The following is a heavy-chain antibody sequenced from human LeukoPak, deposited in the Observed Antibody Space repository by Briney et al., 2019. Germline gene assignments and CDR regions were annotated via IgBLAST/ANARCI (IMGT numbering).Heavy chain of an antibody. CDR2: IYYSGTA. Sequence: PSETLSLTCTVSGVSITRFYWNWIRQAPGKGLEWIGSIYYSGTANYNPSLKSRLIMSVATSKTQFSVRLSSGTAADTAKYYCAQNPYVDWPEFDSWGQGTLVTVS. CDR1: GVSITRFY. J-gene: IGHJ4*02. V-gene: IGHV4-59*01. CDR3: AQNPYVDWPEFDS. D-gene: IGHD3-9*01.